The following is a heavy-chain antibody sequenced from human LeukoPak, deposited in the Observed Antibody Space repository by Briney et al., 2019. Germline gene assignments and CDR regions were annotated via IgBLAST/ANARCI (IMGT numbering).Heavy chain of an antibody. D-gene: IGHD2-15*01. J-gene: IGHJ6*03. CDR3: AKDGEYCSGGSCYSEVNGDMDV. Sequence: PGGSLRFSCAASGFTFSSYGMHWVRQAPGKGLEWVAFIRYDGSNKYYADSVKGRFTISRDNSKNTLYLQMNSLRAEDTAVYYCAKDGEYCSGGSCYSEVNGDMDVWGKGTTVTVSS. CDR2: IRYDGSNK. CDR1: GFTFSSYG. V-gene: IGHV3-30*02.